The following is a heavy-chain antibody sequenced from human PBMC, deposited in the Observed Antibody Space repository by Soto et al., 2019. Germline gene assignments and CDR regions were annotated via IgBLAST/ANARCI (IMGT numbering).Heavy chain of an antibody. CDR1: GFNFNKYA. CDR2: ISCCGGTA. V-gene: IGHV3-23*01. Sequence: EVQLLESGGDLVRPGESLRLSCAASGFNFNKYAMSWVRQAPGEGLEWVSGISCCGGTASYDDSVKGRFTIARDDSKNTLFLNMHSLRVEDTAEYYCAKAAGEQWLLPHLETWGRGTLVTVS. D-gene: IGHD6-19*01. CDR3: AKAAGEQWLLPHLET. J-gene: IGHJ5*02.